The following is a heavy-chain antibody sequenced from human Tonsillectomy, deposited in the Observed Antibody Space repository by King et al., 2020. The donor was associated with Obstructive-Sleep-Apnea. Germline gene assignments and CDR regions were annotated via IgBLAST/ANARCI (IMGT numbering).Heavy chain of an antibody. CDR2: IKQDGSDK. CDR1: GFTFSSYW. CDR3: ARGDYFDSSGYYSP. J-gene: IGHJ5*02. Sequence: VQLVESGGGLVQPGGSLRLSCAASGFTFSSYWMSWVRQAPGKGLEWVANIKQDGSDKYYVDSVKGRFTISSDHAKNSLYLQMNSLRAEDTAVYYCARGDYFDSSGYYSPWGQGTLVTVSS. V-gene: IGHV3-7*03. D-gene: IGHD3-22*01.